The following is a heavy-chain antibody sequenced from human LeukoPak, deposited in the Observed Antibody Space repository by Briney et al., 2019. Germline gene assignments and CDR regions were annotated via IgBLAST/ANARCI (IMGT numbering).Heavy chain of an antibody. CDR2: ISGDAGRT. CDR1: GFTFSSYG. CDR3: AKGGSSWSIDY. D-gene: IGHD6-13*01. Sequence: GGTLRLPCAASGFTFSSYGMNWVRQAPGKGLEWVSGISGDAGRTYYADSVKGRFTIYRDNSKNTLYLQMNSLGAEDTAVYYCAKGGSSWSIDYWGQGTLVTVSS. V-gene: IGHV3-23*01. J-gene: IGHJ4*02.